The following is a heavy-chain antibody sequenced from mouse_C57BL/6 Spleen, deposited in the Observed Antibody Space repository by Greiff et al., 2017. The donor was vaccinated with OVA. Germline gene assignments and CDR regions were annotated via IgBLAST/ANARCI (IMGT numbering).Heavy chain of an antibody. D-gene: IGHD2-3*01. CDR1: FSPFPLSF. J-gene: IGHJ4*01. Sequence: QVQLKQPGAELVNPGASFPLSFPSSFSPFPLSFLTWVKQRPGQGLEWIGDIYPGSGSTNYNEKFKSKATLTVDTSSSTAYMQLSSLTSEDSAVYYCARSDYDGDYYAMDYWGQGTSVTVSS. V-gene: IGHV1-55*01. CDR3: ARSDYDGDYYAMDY. CDR2: IYPGSGST.